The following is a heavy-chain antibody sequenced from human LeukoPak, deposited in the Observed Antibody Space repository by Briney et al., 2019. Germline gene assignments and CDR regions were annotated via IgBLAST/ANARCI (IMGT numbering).Heavy chain of an antibody. J-gene: IGHJ3*02. CDR3: ARVGTAMVSDAFDI. V-gene: IGHV1-69*05. CDR1: GGTFSSYA. D-gene: IGHD5-18*01. CDR2: IIPIFGTA. Sequence: ASVKVSCKASGGTFSSYAISWVRQAPGQGLEWMGRIIPIFGTANYAQKFQGRVTITTDESTSTAYMELSSLRSEDTAVYYCARVGTAMVSDAFDIWAKGQWSPSLQ.